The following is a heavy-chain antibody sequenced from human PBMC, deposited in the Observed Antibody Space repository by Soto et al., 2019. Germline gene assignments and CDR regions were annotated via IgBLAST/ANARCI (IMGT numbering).Heavy chain of an antibody. Sequence: SETLSLTCTVSGGSVSSGSYYWNWIRQPPGKGLEWIGYIFYSGSTNYNPSLKSRVTISVDTSKNQFSLKLSSVTAADTAVYYCAGGMSGDLTWALYWGQGTLVTVSS. D-gene: IGHD3-3*01. CDR1: GGSVSSGSYY. J-gene: IGHJ4*02. CDR3: AGGMSGDLTWALY. CDR2: IFYSGST. V-gene: IGHV4-61*01.